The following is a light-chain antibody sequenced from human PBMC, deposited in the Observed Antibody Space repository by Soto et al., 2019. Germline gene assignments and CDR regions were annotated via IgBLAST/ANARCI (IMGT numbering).Light chain of an antibody. J-gene: IGKJ2*01. CDR1: QSISSY. CDR2: GAS. V-gene: IGKV3-15*01. CDR3: QQYKKWYT. Sequence: EIVMTQSPATLSVSPGERVTLSCRASQSISSYLAWYQQKPGQAPRLLIYGASTRAIGIPARFSGRGSGTEFTLTINSLQSEDSAVSYCQQYKKWYTFGQGTKLEIK.